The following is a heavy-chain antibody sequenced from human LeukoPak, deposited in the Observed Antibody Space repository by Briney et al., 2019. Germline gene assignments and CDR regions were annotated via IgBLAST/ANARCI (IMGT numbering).Heavy chain of an antibody. Sequence: PGGSLRLSCAASGFTFSSYAMHWVRQAPGKGLEWVSGISWNSGSIGYADSVKGRFTISRDNAKNSLYLQMNSLRAEDTALYYCAKESMIVVAIDYWGQGTLVTVSS. V-gene: IGHV3-9*01. D-gene: IGHD3-22*01. CDR1: GFTFSSYA. CDR2: ISWNSGSI. J-gene: IGHJ4*02. CDR3: AKESMIVVAIDY.